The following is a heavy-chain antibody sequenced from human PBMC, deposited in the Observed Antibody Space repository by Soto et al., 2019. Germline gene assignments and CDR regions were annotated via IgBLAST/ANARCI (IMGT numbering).Heavy chain of an antibody. Sequence: QVQLVESGGGVVQPGRSLRLSCAASGFTFSSYGMHWVRQAPGKGLEWVAVIWYDGSNKYYADSVKGRFTISRDNSKNTLYLQMNRLRAEDTAVYYCARPYSSGWYYFDYWGHGTLVTVSS. J-gene: IGHJ4*01. CDR3: ARPYSSGWYYFDY. CDR2: IWYDGSNK. V-gene: IGHV3-33*01. CDR1: GFTFSSYG. D-gene: IGHD6-19*01.